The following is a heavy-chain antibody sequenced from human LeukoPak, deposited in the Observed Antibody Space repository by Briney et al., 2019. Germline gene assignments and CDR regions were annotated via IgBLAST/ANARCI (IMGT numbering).Heavy chain of an antibody. D-gene: IGHD3-10*01. J-gene: IGHJ5*02. CDR1: GGSISSYY. Sequence: PSETLSLTCTVSGGSISSYYWSWIRQPPGKGLEWIGYIYYSGRTNYNPSLKSRVTISVDRSKNQFSLKLSSVTAADTAVYYCARDHQGSWFDPWGQGTLVTVSS. V-gene: IGHV4-59*01. CDR3: ARDHQGSWFDP. CDR2: IYYSGRT.